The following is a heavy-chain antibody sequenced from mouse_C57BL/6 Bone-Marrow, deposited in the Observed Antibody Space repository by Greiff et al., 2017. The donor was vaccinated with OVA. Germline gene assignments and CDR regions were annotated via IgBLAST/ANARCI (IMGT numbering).Heavy chain of an antibody. CDR2: ISNGGGST. V-gene: IGHV5-12*01. J-gene: IGHJ1*03. CDR3: AREGLLGFDV. CDR1: GFTLSDYY. D-gene: IGHD3-1*01. Sequence: DVKLVESGGGLVQPGGSLKLSCAASGFTLSDYYMYWVRQTPEKRLEWVAYISNGGGSTYYPDTVKGRFTISRDNAKNTLYLQMSRLKSEDTAMYYCAREGLLGFDVWGTGTTVTVSS.